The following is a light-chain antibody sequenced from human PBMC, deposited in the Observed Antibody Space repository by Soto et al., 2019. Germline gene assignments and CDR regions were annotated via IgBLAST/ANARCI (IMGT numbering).Light chain of an antibody. Sequence: AVPITYSASSSSAYVVDLVTINCRASQGIRNDLGWYQQKPGKAPKLLIYKASTLKSGAPSRFSGSGSGTEFTLTISSLQPDDFATYYCQQYNSHPAEFGQVAKVDIK. V-gene: IGKV1-6*01. CDR3: QQYNSHPAE. J-gene: IGKJ1*01. CDR2: KAS. CDR1: QGIRND.